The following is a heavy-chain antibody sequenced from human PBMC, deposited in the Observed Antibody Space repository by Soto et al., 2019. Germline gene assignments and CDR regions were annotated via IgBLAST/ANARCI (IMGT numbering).Heavy chain of an antibody. CDR3: AREEICGGDCYLFDY. J-gene: IGHJ4*02. CDR1: GGSISSGGYY. CDR2: IYYSGST. Sequence: SETLSLTCTVSGGSISSGGYYWSWIRQHPGKGLEWIGYIYYSGSTYYNPSLKSRVTISVDTSKNQFSLKLSSVTAADTAVYYCAREEICGGDCYLFDYWGQGTLVTVSS. D-gene: IGHD2-21*02. V-gene: IGHV4-31*03.